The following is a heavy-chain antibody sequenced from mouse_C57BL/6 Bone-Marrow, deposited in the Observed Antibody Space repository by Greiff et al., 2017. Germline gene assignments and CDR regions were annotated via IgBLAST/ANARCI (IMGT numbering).Heavy chain of an antibody. V-gene: IGHV1-55*01. CDR1: GYTFTSYW. Sequence: VQLQQSGAELVKPGASVKMSCKASGYTFTSYWITWVKQRPGQGLEWIGDIYPGSGSTNYNEKFKSKATLTVDTSSSTAYMQLSSLTSEDSAVYDCARPYYSDFRYFDVWGTGTTVTVSS. J-gene: IGHJ1*03. D-gene: IGHD2-12*01. CDR3: ARPYYSDFRYFDV. CDR2: IYPGSGST.